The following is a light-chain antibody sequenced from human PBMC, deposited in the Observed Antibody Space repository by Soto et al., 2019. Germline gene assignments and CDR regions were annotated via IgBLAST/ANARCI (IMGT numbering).Light chain of an antibody. J-gene: IGKJ1*01. V-gene: IGKV1-5*01. CDR3: QQYSSYWT. CDR2: DAS. Sequence: DIQMTQSPSTLSASVGDRVTITCRASQSISSWLARYQQKPGKAPKFLIYDASNLESGVPSRFSGSGSGTEFTLTISSLQPDDFATYYCQQYSSYWTFGQGTKVDI. CDR1: QSISSW.